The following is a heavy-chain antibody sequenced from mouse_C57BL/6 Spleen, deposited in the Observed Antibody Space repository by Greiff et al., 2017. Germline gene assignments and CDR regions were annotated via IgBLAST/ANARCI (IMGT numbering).Heavy chain of an antibody. CDR1: GFTFTDYY. Sequence: EVKLMESGGGLVQPGGSLSLSCAASGFTFTDYYMSWVRQPPGKALEWLGFIRNKANGYTTEYSASVKGRFTISRDNSQSILYLQMNALRAEDSATYYCARYDYDVGSYWGQGATLTFSS. V-gene: IGHV7-3*01. J-gene: IGHJ2*01. CDR2: IRNKANGYTT. D-gene: IGHD2-4*01. CDR3: ARYDYDVGSY.